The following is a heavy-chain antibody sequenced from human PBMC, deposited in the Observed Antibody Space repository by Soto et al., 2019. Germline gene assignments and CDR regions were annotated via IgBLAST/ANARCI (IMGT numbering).Heavy chain of an antibody. J-gene: IGHJ4*02. CDR2: ISGSGGTT. Sequence: EVQLLESGGGLVQPGGSLRLSCAASGFTFRNYAMSWARQAPGKGLEWVSAISGSGGTTHYADSVKGRFTISRDNSKNTLYLQMNSLRVEDTAVYYFAKDRSSTSCYAFDYWGQGSLVTVSS. CDR1: GFTFRNYA. CDR3: AKDRSSTSCYAFDY. V-gene: IGHV3-23*01. D-gene: IGHD2-2*01.